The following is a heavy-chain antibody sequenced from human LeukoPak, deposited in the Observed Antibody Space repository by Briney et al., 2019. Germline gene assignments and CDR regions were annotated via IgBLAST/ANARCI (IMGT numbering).Heavy chain of an antibody. D-gene: IGHD1-26*01. Sequence: PGGSLRLSCAASGFTFSSYGMHWVRQAPGKGLEWVAVIWYDGSKKYYVDSVKGRFTISRDNSKNTLYLQMNSLRAEDTAVYYCARIAPSGSYLAYYFDSWGQGTLVTVSS. J-gene: IGHJ4*02. CDR1: GFTFSSYG. V-gene: IGHV3-33*01. CDR2: IWYDGSKK. CDR3: ARIAPSGSYLAYYFDS.